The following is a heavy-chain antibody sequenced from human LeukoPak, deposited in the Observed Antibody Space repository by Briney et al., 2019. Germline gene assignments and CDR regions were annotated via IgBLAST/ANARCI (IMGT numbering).Heavy chain of an antibody. V-gene: IGHV3-9*01. CDR3: AKAPGAVAEFFDY. CDR1: GFTFDDYA. CDR2: ISWNSGSI. D-gene: IGHD6-19*01. Sequence: GGSPRLSCAASGFTFDDYAMHWVRQAPGKGLEWVSGISWNSGSIGYADSEKGRFTISRDNAKNSLYLQMNSLRAEDTALYYCAKAPGAVAEFFDYWGQGTLVTVSS. J-gene: IGHJ4*02.